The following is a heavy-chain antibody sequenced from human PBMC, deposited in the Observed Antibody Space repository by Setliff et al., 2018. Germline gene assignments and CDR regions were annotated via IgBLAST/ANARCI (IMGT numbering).Heavy chain of an antibody. CDR2: INTAGTDT. J-gene: IGHJ3*02. CDR1: GFTFSNYW. CDR3: ARVYYDSPWAFDI. D-gene: IGHD3-22*01. Sequence: CAASGFTFSNYWMHWVRRAPGKGLVWVSRINTAGTDTTHADSVKGRFTISRDNAKNTLYLQMNSLRAEDTAVYYCARVYYDSPWAFDIWGQGTMVTVSS. V-gene: IGHV3-74*01.